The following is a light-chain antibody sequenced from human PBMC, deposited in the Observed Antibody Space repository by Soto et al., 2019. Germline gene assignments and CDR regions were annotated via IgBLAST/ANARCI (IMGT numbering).Light chain of an antibody. Sequence: SYVLTQPPSVSVAPGQTARITCGGDTSGIMIVHWYQQKPGQAPVLVVYDDTDRPSGIPERFSGSKSGSSASLAITGLQAEDEADYYCQSYDSSLTTFVFGTGTKVTVL. CDR1: TSGIMI. J-gene: IGLJ1*01. CDR2: DDT. CDR3: QSYDSSLTTFV. V-gene: IGLV3-21*02.